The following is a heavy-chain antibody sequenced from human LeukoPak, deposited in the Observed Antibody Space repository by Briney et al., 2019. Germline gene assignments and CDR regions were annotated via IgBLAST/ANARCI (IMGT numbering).Heavy chain of an antibody. V-gene: IGHV4-61*02. J-gene: IGHJ5*02. D-gene: IGHD6-13*01. CDR2: IHSNGNT. CDR1: GGSVTSGNYY. CDR3: ARGCWYYKYNWFDP. Sequence: PSETLSLTCTVSGGSVTSGNYYWSWIRQPAGERLEWIGRIHSNGNTDFKPSLKSRVTIWADTSKNQFSLKLSSVTAADTAVYYCARGCWYYKYNWFDPWGQGTLVTVSS.